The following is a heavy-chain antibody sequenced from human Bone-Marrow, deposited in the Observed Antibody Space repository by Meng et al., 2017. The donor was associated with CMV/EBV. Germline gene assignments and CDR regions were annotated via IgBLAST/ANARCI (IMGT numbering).Heavy chain of an antibody. V-gene: IGHV3-21*01. CDR3: AKDLGVVTPFVNYGMDV. CDR1: GFTFSSYS. Sequence: GGSLRLSCAASGFTFSSYSMNWVRQAPGKGLEWVSSISSSSSYIYYADSVKGRLTIFRDNAKNSLYLQMNSLRAEDTAVYYCAKDLGVVTPFVNYGMDVWGQGTTVTVSS. CDR2: ISSSSSYI. J-gene: IGHJ6*02. D-gene: IGHD4-23*01.